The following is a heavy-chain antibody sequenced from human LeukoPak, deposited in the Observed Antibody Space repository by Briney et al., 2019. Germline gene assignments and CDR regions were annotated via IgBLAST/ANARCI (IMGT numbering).Heavy chain of an antibody. CDR3: ARDLGDSSGYYGY. Sequence: ASVKDSCKASRGTFSNYAISWVRQAPGQGLEWMGGIIPIFGTANYAQKFQGRVTITADESTSTAYMELSSLRSEDTAVYYCARDLGDSSGYYGYWGQGTLVTVSS. J-gene: IGHJ4*02. CDR1: RGTFSNYA. D-gene: IGHD3-22*01. V-gene: IGHV1-69*01. CDR2: IIPIFGTA.